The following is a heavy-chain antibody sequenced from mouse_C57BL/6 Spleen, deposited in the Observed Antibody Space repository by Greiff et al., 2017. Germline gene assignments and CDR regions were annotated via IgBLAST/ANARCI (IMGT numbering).Heavy chain of an antibody. V-gene: IGHV5-6*01. CDR1: GFTFSSYG. CDR3: ARPYDYDEDYFDY. CDR2: ISSGGSYT. Sequence: EVQLVESGGDLVKPGGSLKLSCAASGFTFSSYGMSWVRQTPDKRLEWVATISSGGSYTYYPDSVKGLFTISRDNAKNTLYLQMSSLKSEDTAMYYCARPYDYDEDYFDYWGYGNTLTVSS. J-gene: IGHJ2*01. D-gene: IGHD2-4*01.